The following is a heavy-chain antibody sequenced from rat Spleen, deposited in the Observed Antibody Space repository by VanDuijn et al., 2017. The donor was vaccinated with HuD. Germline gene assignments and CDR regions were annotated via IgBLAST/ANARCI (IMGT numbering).Heavy chain of an antibody. CDR3: ARSELRAGGYYFDY. Sequence: EVQLQESGPGLVKPSQSLSLTCSVTGYSITSSYRWNWIRKFPGNKLEWLGYINNAGSTNYNPSLKSRISITRDTSKNQFFLQVNSVTTEDTATYYCARSELRAGGYYFDYWGQGVMVTVSS. V-gene: IGHV3-3*01. CDR1: GYSITSSYR. CDR2: INNAGST. J-gene: IGHJ2*01. D-gene: IGHD1-11*01.